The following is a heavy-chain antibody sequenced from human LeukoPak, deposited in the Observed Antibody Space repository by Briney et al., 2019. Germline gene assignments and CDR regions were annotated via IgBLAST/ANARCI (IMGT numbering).Heavy chain of an antibody. Sequence: SETLSLTCTVSGGSISSSTFYWGWSRQPPGKGLEWIGSIYYRGSTYHNPSLKSRVTISVDTSKNQFSLKLSSVTAADTAVYYCATTTIRLGYWGQGTLVTVSS. J-gene: IGHJ4*02. CDR3: ATTTIRLGY. D-gene: IGHD1-26*01. CDR2: IYYRGST. CDR1: GGSISSSTFY. V-gene: IGHV4-39*07.